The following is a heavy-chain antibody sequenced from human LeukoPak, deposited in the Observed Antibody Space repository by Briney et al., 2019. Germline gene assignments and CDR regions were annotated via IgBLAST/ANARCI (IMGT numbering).Heavy chain of an antibody. J-gene: IGHJ4*02. CDR1: GFTFSSYW. D-gene: IGHD6-19*01. CDR2: ISSDGSST. CDR3: ARARLTVAQLTDY. Sequence: GGSLRLSCAASGFTFSSYWMHWVRQAPGKGLVWVSRISSDGSSTDYADSVKGRFTISRDNAKNTLYLQMNGLRAEDTAVYYWARARLTVAQLTDYWGQGTLVTVSS. V-gene: IGHV3-74*01.